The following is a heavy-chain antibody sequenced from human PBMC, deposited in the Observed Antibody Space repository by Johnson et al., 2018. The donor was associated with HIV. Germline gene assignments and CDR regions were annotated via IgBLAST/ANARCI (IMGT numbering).Heavy chain of an antibody. V-gene: IGHV3-7*01. Sequence: VQLVESGGGLVQPGGSLRLSCAASGFTFTSYWMSWVRQAPGKGLEWVANIKQDGSEKYYVDSVKGRFTISRDNAKNSLYLQMNSLKVEDTAVYYCAKGGSLTQDAPFDIWGQGTMVTVSS. CDR2: IKQDGSEK. J-gene: IGHJ3*02. CDR1: GFTFTSYW. D-gene: IGHD1-14*01. CDR3: AKGGSLTQDAPFDI.